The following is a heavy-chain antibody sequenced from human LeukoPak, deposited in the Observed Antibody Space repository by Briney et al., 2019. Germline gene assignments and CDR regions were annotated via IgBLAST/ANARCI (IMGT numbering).Heavy chain of an antibody. CDR3: AKNLNPFDS. CDR2: INGDGSST. D-gene: IGHD2/OR15-2a*01. J-gene: IGHJ4*02. V-gene: IGHV3-74*03. CDR1: GFTISSYW. Sequence: QTGGSLRLSCGATGFTISSYWMHWVHQAPGKGLVWVSRINGDGSSTTYADSVKGRFTISRDNAKNTLYLQMNSLRAEDTAVYYCAKNLNPFDSWGQGILVTVSS.